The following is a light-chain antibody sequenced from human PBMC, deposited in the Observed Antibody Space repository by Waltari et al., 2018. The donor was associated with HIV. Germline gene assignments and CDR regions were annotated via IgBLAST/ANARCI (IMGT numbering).Light chain of an antibody. V-gene: IGKV3-15*01. Sequence: EIVMTQSPATLSVSPGERATLSCRASQSVRSNLAWYQQKPGQAPRLLIYDASTRATGIPARISGSGSGTEFSLTISSLQSEDFAFYYCQQYNNWWTFGQGTKVEIK. CDR2: DAS. J-gene: IGKJ1*01. CDR3: QQYNNWWT. CDR1: QSVRSN.